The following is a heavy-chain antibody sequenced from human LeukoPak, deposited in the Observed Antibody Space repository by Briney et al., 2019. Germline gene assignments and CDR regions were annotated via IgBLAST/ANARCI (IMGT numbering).Heavy chain of an antibody. CDR3: ARGTAMD. J-gene: IGHJ4*02. D-gene: IGHD5-18*01. CDR1: GFTFISSW. Sequence: GGSLRLSCAASGFTFISSWMHWVGKPPGKGLVWVSRINSDGSSTSYADSVKGRFTISRDNAKNTLYLQMNSLRAEDTAVYYCARGTAMDWGQGTLVTVSS. V-gene: IGHV3-74*01. CDR2: INSDGSST.